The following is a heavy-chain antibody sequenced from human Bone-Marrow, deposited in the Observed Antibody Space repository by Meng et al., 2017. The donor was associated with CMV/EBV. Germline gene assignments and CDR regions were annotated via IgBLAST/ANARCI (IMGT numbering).Heavy chain of an antibody. CDR2: IYYTGST. CDR1: GGSFSGYY. V-gene: IGHV4-34*11. CDR3: ARVEMATGDIDY. D-gene: IGHD5-24*01. J-gene: IGHJ4*02. Sequence: SETLSLTCAVYGGSFSGYYWSWIRQPPGKRLEWIGHIYYTGSTNYNPSLKSRLTMSVDTSKSQFSLKLSSVTAADTAVYYCARVEMATGDIDYWGQGTLVTVSS.